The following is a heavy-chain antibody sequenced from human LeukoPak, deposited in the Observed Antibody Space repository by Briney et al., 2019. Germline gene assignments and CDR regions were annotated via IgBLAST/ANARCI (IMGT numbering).Heavy chain of an antibody. CDR1: GYTFANYW. Sequence: GESLKISCKVSGYTFANYWLGWARQMPGKGLEWVGIFYPAESRVRYGPSFRGQVTISADKSISTAYLQWSSLKASDTAMYYCARTLMVRGVIDWFDPWGQGTLVTVSS. V-gene: IGHV5-51*01. D-gene: IGHD3-10*01. CDR3: ARTLMVRGVIDWFDP. J-gene: IGHJ5*02. CDR2: FYPAESRV.